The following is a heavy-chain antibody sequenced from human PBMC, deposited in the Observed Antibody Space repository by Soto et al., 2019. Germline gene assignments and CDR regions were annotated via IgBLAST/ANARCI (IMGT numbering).Heavy chain of an antibody. CDR3: ASYHLNYYFYGMDV. Sequence: QVQLVQSGAEVKKPGASVKVSCKASGYTFTSYGISWVRQAPGQGLEWMGWISAYNGNTNYAQKLQGRVTMTTDTSTNTAYIALRSLISDDTAVYYCASYHLNYYFYGMDVWGQGTTVTVSS. CDR2: ISAYNGNT. CDR1: GYTFTSYG. V-gene: IGHV1-18*01. J-gene: IGHJ6*01.